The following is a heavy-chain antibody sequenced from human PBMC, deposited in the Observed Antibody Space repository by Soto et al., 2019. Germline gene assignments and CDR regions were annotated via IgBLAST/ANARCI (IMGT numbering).Heavy chain of an antibody. CDR1: GYTFTNYG. D-gene: IGHD2-15*01. Sequence: QVQLVQSGSEVKKPGASVKVSCKASGYTFTNYGMSWVRQAPGQGLEWMGWISAYNGNTNHAQNFQGRVTMTTDTSTNTDSMELRSLRSDDTAVYYCARCYSSVGNCYSCWHFDLWGRGALVTISS. CDR3: ARCYSSVGNCYSCWHFDL. V-gene: IGHV1-18*01. J-gene: IGHJ2*01. CDR2: ISAYNGNT.